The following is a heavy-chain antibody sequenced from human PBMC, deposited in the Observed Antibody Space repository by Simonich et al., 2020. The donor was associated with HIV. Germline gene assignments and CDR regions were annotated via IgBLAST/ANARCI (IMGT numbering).Heavy chain of an antibody. J-gene: IGHJ5*02. CDR1: GYSISSGFY. V-gene: IGHV4-38-2*01. D-gene: IGHD1-26*01. CDR3: ARGPAPKWEVQWGPNWFDP. CDR2: FHVGST. Sequence: QVQLQESGPRLVKPSETLSLTCAVSGYSISSGFYWGWIRKPPGKGLEWIGDFHVGSTYYNPSLMSRVPISVDTSKNQLSLKLTSVTAADTAVYYCARGPAPKWEVQWGPNWFDPWGQGTLVTVSS.